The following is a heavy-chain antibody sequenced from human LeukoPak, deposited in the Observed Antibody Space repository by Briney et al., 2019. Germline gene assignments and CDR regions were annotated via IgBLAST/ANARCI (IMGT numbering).Heavy chain of an antibody. V-gene: IGHV3-21*01. CDR2: ISTTSAYI. J-gene: IGHJ5*01. Sequence: GGSLRLSCAASGFALSHYSLTWVRQAPGKGLEWVSSISTTSAYIHYAESVKGRFSISRDNIDNVVYLQMNSLRDTAVYYCARVAVAGPTGWFDSWGQGTLVTVSS. CDR3: ARVAVAGPTGWFDS. CDR1: GFALSHYS. D-gene: IGHD6-19*01.